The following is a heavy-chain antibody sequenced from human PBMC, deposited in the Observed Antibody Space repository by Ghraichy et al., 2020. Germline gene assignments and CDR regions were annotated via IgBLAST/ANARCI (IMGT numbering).Heavy chain of an antibody. V-gene: IGHV3-30*02. CDR3: AKGPLESPLNYYFDY. J-gene: IGHJ4*02. CDR1: GFTFSSYG. D-gene: IGHD1-14*01. Sequence: GESLNISCAASGFTFSSYGMHWVRQAPGKGLEWVAFIRYDGSNKYYADSVKGRFTISRDSSKNTLYLQMNSLRAEDTAVYYCAKGPLESPLNYYFDYWGQGTLRTVSS. CDR2: IRYDGSNK.